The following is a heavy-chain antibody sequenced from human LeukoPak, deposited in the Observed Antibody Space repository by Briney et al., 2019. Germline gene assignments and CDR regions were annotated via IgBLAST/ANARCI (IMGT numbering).Heavy chain of an antibody. Sequence: PSETLSLTCTVSGGSFTSYYWSWIRQSPEKALDWIGYIYYTGSTNYNLSLKSRVTISVDTAKNKFSLRLSSVTAADTAVYYCARGGSRQISSSDFDYWGQGILVTVSS. V-gene: IGHV4-59*01. J-gene: IGHJ4*02. CDR1: GGSFTSYY. CDR3: ARGGSRQISSSDFDY. D-gene: IGHD6-6*01. CDR2: IYYTGST.